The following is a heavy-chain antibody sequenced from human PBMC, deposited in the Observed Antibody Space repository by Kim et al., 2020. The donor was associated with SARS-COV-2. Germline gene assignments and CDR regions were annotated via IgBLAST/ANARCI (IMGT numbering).Heavy chain of an antibody. V-gene: IGHV3-30*04. CDR3: AREVYYYDSSGYYNHFD. D-gene: IGHD3-22*01. CDR2: ISYDGSNK. J-gene: IGHJ4*01. Sequence: GGSLRLSCAASGFTFSSYAMHWVRQAPGKGLEWVAVISYDGSNKYYADSVKGRFTISRDNSKNTLYLQMNSLRAEDTAVYYCAREVYYYDSSGYYNHFD. CDR1: GFTFSSYA.